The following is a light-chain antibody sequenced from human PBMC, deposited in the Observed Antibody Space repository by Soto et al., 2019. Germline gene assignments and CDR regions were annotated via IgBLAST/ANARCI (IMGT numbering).Light chain of an antibody. CDR1: QSLLHSNGYNY. CDR3: MQALQTPR. J-gene: IGKJ2*01. CDR2: LGS. Sequence: DIVMTQSPLSLPVTPGEQASISCRSSQSLLHSNGYNYLDWYLQKPGQSPQLLIYLGSNRASGVPDRFSGSGSGIDFTLKISRVEAEDVGVYYCMQALQTPRFGQGTKLEIK. V-gene: IGKV2-28*01.